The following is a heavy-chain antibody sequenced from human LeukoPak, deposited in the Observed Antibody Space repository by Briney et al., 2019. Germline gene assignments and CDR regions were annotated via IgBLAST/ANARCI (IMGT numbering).Heavy chain of an antibody. CDR2: IKSKTDGGTT. Sequence: EGSLRLSCAASGFTFSNAWMNWVRQAPGKGLEWVGRIKSKTDGGTTDYAAPVKGRFTISRDDSKNTLYLQMNSLKTEDTAVYYCTTDWSVLLWFGELSFWGQGTLVTVSS. CDR3: TTDWSVLLWFGELSF. V-gene: IGHV3-15*07. J-gene: IGHJ4*02. CDR1: GFTFSNAW. D-gene: IGHD3-10*01.